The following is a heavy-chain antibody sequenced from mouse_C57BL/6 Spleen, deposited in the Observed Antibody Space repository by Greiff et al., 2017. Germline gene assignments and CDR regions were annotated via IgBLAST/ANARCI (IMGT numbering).Heavy chain of an antibody. CDR3: AKNSITTVVATDYYAMDY. CDR2: IWRGGST. J-gene: IGHJ4*01. V-gene: IGHV2-5*01. D-gene: IGHD1-1*01. Sequence: VKVVESGPGLVQPSQSLSITCTVSGFSLTSYGVHWVRQSPGKGLEWLGVIWRGGSTDYNAAFMSRLSITKDNSKSQVFFKMNSLQADDTAIYYCAKNSITTVVATDYYAMDYWGQGTSVTVSS. CDR1: GFSLTSYG.